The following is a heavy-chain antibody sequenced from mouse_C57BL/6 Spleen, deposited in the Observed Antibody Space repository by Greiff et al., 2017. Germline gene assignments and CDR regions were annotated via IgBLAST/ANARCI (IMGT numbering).Heavy chain of an antibody. J-gene: IGHJ2*01. D-gene: IGHD2-1*01. CDR2: IDPSDSET. CDR3: ARGYGNYGGDFDY. V-gene: IGHV1-52*01. Sequence: QVQLQQPGAELVRPGSSVKLSCKASGYTFTSYWMHWVKQRPIQGLEWIGNIDPSDSETHYNQKFKDKATLTVDKSSSTAYMQLSSLTSEDSAVYYCARGYGNYGGDFDYWGHGTTLTVSS. CDR1: GYTFTSYW.